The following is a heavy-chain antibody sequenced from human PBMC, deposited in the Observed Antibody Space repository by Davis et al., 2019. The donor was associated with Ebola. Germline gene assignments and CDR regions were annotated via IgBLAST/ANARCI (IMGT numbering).Heavy chain of an antibody. CDR1: GYTFTNYG. J-gene: IGHJ4*02. CDR2: INPHNGNT. V-gene: IGHV1-18*04. D-gene: IGHD1-26*01. Sequence: ASVKVSCKASGYTFTNYGITWVRQAPGQGLEWMGWINPHNGNTNYAQNVQGRVTMTTDTSASTAYMELSSLRSEDTAVYYCARGAFSGSYYFDYWGQGTLVTVSS. CDR3: ARGAFSGSYYFDY.